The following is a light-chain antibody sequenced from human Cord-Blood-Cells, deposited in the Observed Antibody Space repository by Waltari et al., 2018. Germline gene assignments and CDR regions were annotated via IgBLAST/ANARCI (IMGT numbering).Light chain of an antibody. CDR2: QDS. CDR1: KLGATY. CDR3: QAWDSSTVV. J-gene: IGLJ2*01. Sequence: SSELTQPPSVSLSPGQPASIPCSGAKLGATYACWYQQKTGQSPVLVIYQDSKRPPVIPERFSGSNSGNTATLTISGTQAMDEADYYCQAWDSSTVVFGGGTKLTVL. V-gene: IGLV3-1*01.